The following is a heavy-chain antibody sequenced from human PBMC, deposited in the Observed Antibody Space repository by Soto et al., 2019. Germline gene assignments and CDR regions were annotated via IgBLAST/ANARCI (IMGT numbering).Heavy chain of an antibody. V-gene: IGHV1-69*01. D-gene: IGHD2-2*01. CDR3: ARARDIVVVPAAMGGYFDY. CDR2: IIPIFGTA. J-gene: IGHJ4*02. CDR1: GGTFSSYA. Sequence: SVKVSCKASGGTFSSYAISWVRQAPGQGLEWMGGIIPIFGTANYAQKFQGRVTITADESTSTAYMELSSLRSEDTAVYYCARARDIVVVPAAMGGYFDYWGQGTLVTVSS.